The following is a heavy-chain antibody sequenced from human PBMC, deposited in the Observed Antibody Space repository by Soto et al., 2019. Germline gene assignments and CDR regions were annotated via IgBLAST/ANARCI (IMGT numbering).Heavy chain of an antibody. V-gene: IGHV3-23*01. J-gene: IGHJ4*02. CDR3: AKGVGALDMLRNPFDY. Sequence: EVQLLESGGGLVQPGGSLRLSCAASGFTFSSYAMSWVRQAPGKGLEWVSAISGSGGSTYYADSVKGRFTISRDNSKNTLYLQMNSLRAEDTAVYYCAKGVGALDMLRNPFDYWVQGTLLTVSS. D-gene: IGHD3-10*02. CDR1: GFTFSSYA. CDR2: ISGSGGST.